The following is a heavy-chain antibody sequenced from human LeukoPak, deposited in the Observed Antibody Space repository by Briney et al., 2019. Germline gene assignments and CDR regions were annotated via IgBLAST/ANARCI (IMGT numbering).Heavy chain of an antibody. CDR1: RFTFGDYA. D-gene: IGHD6-13*01. CDR3: AKALSHSITAGTDY. Sequence: GRSLRLSCAVPRFTFGDYAMHLVRQAPGKGLEWVSGISWNSGSIGYADSVKGRFTISRDNAKNSLYLKMNSLRDEDTALYYCAKALSHSITAGTDYWGQGTLVTVSS. V-gene: IGHV3-9*01. CDR2: ISWNSGSI. J-gene: IGHJ4*02.